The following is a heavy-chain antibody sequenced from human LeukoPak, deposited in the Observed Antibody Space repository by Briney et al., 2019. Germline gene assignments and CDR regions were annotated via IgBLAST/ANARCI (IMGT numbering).Heavy chain of an antibody. J-gene: IGHJ4*02. V-gene: IGHV2-70*11. CDR1: GGSISNYYW. CDR3: ARIRPALGDYFDY. CDR2: IDWDDDK. Sequence: TLSLTCTVSGGSISNYYWSWIRQPPGKALEWLARIDWDDDKYYSTSLRTRLTISKDISKNQVVLTMTNMDPVDTATYYCARIRPALGDYFDYWGQGTLVTVSS.